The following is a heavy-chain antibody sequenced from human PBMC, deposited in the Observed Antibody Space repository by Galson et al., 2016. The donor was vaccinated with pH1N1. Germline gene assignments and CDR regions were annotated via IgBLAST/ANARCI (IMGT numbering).Heavy chain of an antibody. V-gene: IGHV1-46*01. J-gene: IGHJ4*02. Sequence: QSGAEVKKSGESLKISCKASGSTFTSYYIHWVRQAPGQGLEWLGVIDPRVGSTSYAQKFQGRVTMTSDTSTNTVSMELSSLKSDDTAVYSGARDLARQHDYWGQGTLVTVSS. CDR3: ARDLARQHDY. CDR2: IDPRVGST. CDR1: GSTFTSYY.